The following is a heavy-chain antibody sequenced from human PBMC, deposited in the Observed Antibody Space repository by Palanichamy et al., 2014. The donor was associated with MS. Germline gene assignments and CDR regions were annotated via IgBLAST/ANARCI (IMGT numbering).Heavy chain of an antibody. Sequence: EVQLVESGGGLVQPGGSLRLSCAASGFTFSIYWMSWVRQAPGKGLEWVANIKVDGSEKYYVDSVKGRFTISRDNAKNSLYLQMDSLRAEDTAVYYCARDLLIGVPWFDPWGQGTLVTVSS. J-gene: IGHJ5*02. V-gene: IGHV3-7*01. CDR3: ARDLLIGVPWFDP. CDR2: IKVDGSEK. D-gene: IGHD3-10*01. CDR1: GFTFSIYW.